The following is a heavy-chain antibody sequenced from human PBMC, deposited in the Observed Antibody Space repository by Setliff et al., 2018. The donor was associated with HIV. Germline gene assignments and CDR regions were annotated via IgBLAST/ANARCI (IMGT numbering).Heavy chain of an antibody. V-gene: IGHV1-46*01. J-gene: IGHJ3*02. CDR3: ARGLREVTNYGDYPHAFDI. D-gene: IGHD4-17*01. CDR2: INPSGGST. Sequence: AASVKVSCKASGYTFTSYYMHWVRQAPGQGLEWMGIINPSGGSTSYAQKFQGRVTMTRDTSTSTVYMELSSLRSEDTAVYYCARGLREVTNYGDYPHAFDIWGQGTMVTVSS. CDR1: GYTFTSYY.